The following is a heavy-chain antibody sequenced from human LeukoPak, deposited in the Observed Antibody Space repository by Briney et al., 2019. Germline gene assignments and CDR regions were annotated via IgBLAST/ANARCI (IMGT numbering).Heavy chain of an antibody. D-gene: IGHD3-16*01. CDR3: AKEYDPTEYGMDV. CDR1: GFTFSSYA. Sequence: GGSLRLSCGASGFTFSSYAMTCVRQAPGKGLEWVSAISGSGGSTYYADSVKGRFTISRDNSKNTLYLQMNSLRAEDTAVYYCAKEYDPTEYGMDVWGQGTTVTVSS. CDR2: ISGSGGST. J-gene: IGHJ6*02. V-gene: IGHV3-23*01.